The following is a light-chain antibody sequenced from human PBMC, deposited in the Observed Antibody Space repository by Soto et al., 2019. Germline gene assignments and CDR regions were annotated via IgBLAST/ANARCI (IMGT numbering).Light chain of an antibody. CDR2: AAS. Sequence: DLQMTQSPSSLSASVGDRITITCRASQGISNYLAWYQQKPGKAPKLLIYAASALQSGVPSRFSGSGSGTDFTLTINSLQPEDVATYYCQKYNGLLWAFGQGTKVEFK. CDR3: QKYNGLLWA. J-gene: IGKJ1*01. V-gene: IGKV1-27*01. CDR1: QGISNY.